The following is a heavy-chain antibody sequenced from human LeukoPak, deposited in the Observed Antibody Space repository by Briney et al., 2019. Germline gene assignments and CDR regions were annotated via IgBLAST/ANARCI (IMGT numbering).Heavy chain of an antibody. CDR1: GFTFSSYA. Sequence: GGSLRLSCAASGFTFSSYAMSWVRQAPGKGLEWVSAISGSGGSTYYADSVKGRFTISRDNFKNTVDLQMISVTAEDTAMYFCAKGLGTGSVLARPLHYWGQGTLVTVSS. D-gene: IGHD3-10*01. CDR3: AKGLGTGSVLARPLHY. V-gene: IGHV3-23*01. J-gene: IGHJ4*02. CDR2: ISGSGGST.